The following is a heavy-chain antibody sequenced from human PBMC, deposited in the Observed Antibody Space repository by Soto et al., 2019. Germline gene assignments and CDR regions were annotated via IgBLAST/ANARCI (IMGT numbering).Heavy chain of an antibody. CDR1: GFTFTSSA. Sequence: SVKVSFKASGFTFTSSAMQWVRQARGQRLEWIGWIVVGSGNTNYAQKFQERVTITRDMSTSTAYMELSSLRSEDTAVYYWAARAPTKTDAIDIWGQGTMVTVSS. V-gene: IGHV1-58*02. CDR3: AARAPTKTDAIDI. J-gene: IGHJ3*02. CDR2: IVVGSGNT.